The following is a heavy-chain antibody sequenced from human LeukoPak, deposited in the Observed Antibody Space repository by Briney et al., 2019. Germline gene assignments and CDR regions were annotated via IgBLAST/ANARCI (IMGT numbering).Heavy chain of an antibody. D-gene: IGHD3-16*01. CDR3: ARGGGLDV. CDR1: GFTVSSNY. CDR2: IYSGGST. Sequence: GGSLRLSCAASGFTVSSNYMNWVRQAPGKGLEWVSVIYSGGSTYYADSVKGRFTISRDNAKNSLCLQMSNLRVEDTAVYFCARGGGLDVWGQGATVTVSS. J-gene: IGHJ6*02. V-gene: IGHV3-53*01.